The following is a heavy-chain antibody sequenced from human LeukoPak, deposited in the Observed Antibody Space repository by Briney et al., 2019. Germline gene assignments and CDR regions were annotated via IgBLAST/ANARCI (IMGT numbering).Heavy chain of an antibody. CDR1: GYTFTSYY. CDR3: ARDQDIVVVVAASDAFDI. V-gene: IGHV1-46*01. D-gene: IGHD2-15*01. J-gene: IGHJ3*02. Sequence: ASVKVSCKASGYTFTSYYMHWVRQAPGQGLEWMGIINPSGGSTSYAQKFQGRVTMTRDMSTSTAYMELRSLRSDDTAVYYCARDQDIVVVVAASDAFDIWGQGTMVTVSS. CDR2: INPSGGST.